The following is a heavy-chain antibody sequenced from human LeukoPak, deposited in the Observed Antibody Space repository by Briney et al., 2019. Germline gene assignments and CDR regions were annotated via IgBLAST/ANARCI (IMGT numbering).Heavy chain of an antibody. CDR1: GFTFSSYW. V-gene: IGHV3-7*01. J-gene: IGHJ4*02. D-gene: IGHD2-21*01. CDR3: TIAIPFDY. CDR2: IKQDGSEK. Sequence: PGGSLRHSCAPSGFTFSSYWMRWVRQPPGKGLEWVANIKQDGSEKYYVDSVKGRFTISRDNAKNSLYLQMNSLRAEDTAVYYCTIAIPFDYWGQGTLVTVSS.